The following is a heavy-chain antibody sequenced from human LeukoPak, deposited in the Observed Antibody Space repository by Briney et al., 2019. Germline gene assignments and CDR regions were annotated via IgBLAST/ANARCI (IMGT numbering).Heavy chain of an antibody. CDR1: GFTFSGYS. CDR2: ISNTGSYT. V-gene: IGHV3-21*01. CDR3: ARDDCSTTPCYAY. D-gene: IGHD2-2*01. Sequence: PGGSLRLSCAASGFTFSGYSLTWVRQAPGKGLEWVSSISNTGSYTYYLDSVKGRFTISRDNAKNSTFLQMNSLRAEDTAVYYCARDDCSTTPCYAYWGQGTLVTVSS. J-gene: IGHJ4*02.